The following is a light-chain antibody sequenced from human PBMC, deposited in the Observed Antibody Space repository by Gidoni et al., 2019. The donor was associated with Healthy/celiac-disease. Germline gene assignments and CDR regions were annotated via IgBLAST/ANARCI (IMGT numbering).Light chain of an antibody. V-gene: IGKV3-20*01. CDR1: QSVSSSS. Sequence: EIVLTQSPGTLSLSPGERATLSCRASQSVSSSSLAWYQQKPGQAPRLLIYGASSRATGIPDRFSGSGSGTDFTLTISRLEPEDFAVYFCQQYGSSSGTFXQXTKVEIK. CDR3: QQYGSSSGT. J-gene: IGKJ1*01. CDR2: GAS.